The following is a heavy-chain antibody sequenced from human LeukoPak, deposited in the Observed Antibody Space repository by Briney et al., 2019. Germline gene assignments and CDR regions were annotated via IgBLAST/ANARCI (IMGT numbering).Heavy chain of an antibody. Sequence: SETLSLTCTVSGGSISSYYWSWIRQPPGKGLEWIGYIYYSGSTNYNPSLKSRVTISVDTSKNQFSLKLSSVTAADTAVYCCARGAGGYFDYWGQGTLVTVSS. V-gene: IGHV4-59*01. CDR3: ARGAGGYFDY. D-gene: IGHD1-26*01. CDR2: IYYSGST. J-gene: IGHJ4*02. CDR1: GGSISSYY.